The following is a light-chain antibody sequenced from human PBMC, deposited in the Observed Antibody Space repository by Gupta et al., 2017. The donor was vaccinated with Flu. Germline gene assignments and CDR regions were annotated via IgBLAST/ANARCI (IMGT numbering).Light chain of an antibody. J-gene: IGLJ1*01. Sequence: GTSGDVGGYNYFYWYQQHPAKAPKLMIYEVSRPPSGVPDRFSASKSGSTAALTVSGLQAEDEADYYCGSYADGRSVFGTGTKVTVL. CDR3: GSYADGRSV. CDR2: EVS. CDR1: SGDVGGYNY. V-gene: IGLV2-8*01.